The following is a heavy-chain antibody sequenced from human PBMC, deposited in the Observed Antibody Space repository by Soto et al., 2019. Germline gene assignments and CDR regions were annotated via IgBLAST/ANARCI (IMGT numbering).Heavy chain of an antibody. CDR1: GFSLSTSGVG. CDR2: IYWDDDK. Sequence: QITLKESGPTLVKPTQTLTLTCTFSGFSLSTSGVGVDWIRQPPGKALEWLALIYWDDDKRYSPSLKSRVTISKDTSKNQVVLTMTNMDPVDTATYFYVHPYRDTRSFFGYFDYWGQGTLVTVSS. D-gene: IGHD3-3*01. J-gene: IGHJ4*02. CDR3: VHPYRDTRSFFGYFDY. V-gene: IGHV2-5*02.